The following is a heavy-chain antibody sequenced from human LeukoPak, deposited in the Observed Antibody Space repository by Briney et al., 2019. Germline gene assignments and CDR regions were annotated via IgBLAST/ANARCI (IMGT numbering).Heavy chain of an antibody. CDR3: ARALSNIIVPVAITY. V-gene: IGHV1-18*01. J-gene: IGHJ4*02. Sequence: ASVKVSCKASGYTFTTYGISWLRQAPGQGLEWMGWISGYNGNTHYAQRVQGRVTMTTDTSTSTAYMELRSLTSDDTAVYYCARALSNIIVPVAITYWGKGTLVTVSS. D-gene: IGHD2-2*01. CDR1: GYTFTTYG. CDR2: ISGYNGNT.